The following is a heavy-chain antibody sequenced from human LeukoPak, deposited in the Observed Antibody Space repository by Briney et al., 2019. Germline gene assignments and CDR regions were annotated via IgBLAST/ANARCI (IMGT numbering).Heavy chain of an antibody. CDR2: IFPDDSEI. CDR1: GYTFTNYW. V-gene: IGHV5-51*01. Sequence: GESLKISCMVSGYTFTNYWIDWMRQMPGKGREWMGVIFPDDSEIRSSPPFPGQVTISADKSISTAYLQWSGLKASDTAMYYCARDGGSSSWFDYWGQGTVVTVSS. J-gene: IGHJ4*02. CDR3: ARDGGSSSWFDY. D-gene: IGHD6-6*01.